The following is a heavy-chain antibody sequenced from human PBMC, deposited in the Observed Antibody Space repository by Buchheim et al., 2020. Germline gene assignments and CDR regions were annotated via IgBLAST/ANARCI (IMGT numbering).Heavy chain of an antibody. Sequence: QVQLVQSGAEVKKPGASVKVSCKASGYTFTSYYMHWVRQAPGQGLEWMGIINPSGGSTSYAQKFQGRVTMTRDTSTRTVYMELSSLRSEDTAVYYCAREGNVLLWFGELLGDYWGQGTL. D-gene: IGHD3-10*01. CDR2: INPSGGST. V-gene: IGHV1-46*01. CDR1: GYTFTSYY. CDR3: AREGNVLLWFGELLGDY. J-gene: IGHJ4*02.